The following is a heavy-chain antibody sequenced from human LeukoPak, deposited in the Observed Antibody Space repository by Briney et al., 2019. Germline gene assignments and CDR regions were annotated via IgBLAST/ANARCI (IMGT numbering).Heavy chain of an antibody. CDR3: ARRYCTSSSCILDH. V-gene: IGHV3-48*03. D-gene: IGHD2-2*01. Sequence: GRSLRLSCATSGFTFSNFEMHWVRQAPGKGLEWVSHISSSGGAIYYADSVKGRFTISRDNAKNSLYLQMNSLRAEDTAVYYCARRYCTSSSCILDHGGEGTLVTVSS. CDR1: GFTFSNFE. CDR2: ISSSGGAI. J-gene: IGHJ4*02.